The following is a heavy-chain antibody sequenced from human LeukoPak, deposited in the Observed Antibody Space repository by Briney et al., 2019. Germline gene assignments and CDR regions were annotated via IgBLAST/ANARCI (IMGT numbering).Heavy chain of an antibody. J-gene: IGHJ4*02. CDR3: APLGGSSGWRFDY. CDR1: GFTFSSYA. D-gene: IGHD6-19*01. CDR2: ISGSGGST. V-gene: IGHV3-23*01. Sequence: PGGSLRLSCAASGFTFSSYAMSWVRQAPGKGLEWVSAISGSGGSTYYADSEKGRFTISRDNSKNTLYLQMNSLRAEDTAVYYCAPLGGSSGWRFDYWGQGTLVTVSS.